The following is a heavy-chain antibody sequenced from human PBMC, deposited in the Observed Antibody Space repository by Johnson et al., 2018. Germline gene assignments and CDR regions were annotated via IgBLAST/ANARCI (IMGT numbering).Heavy chain of an antibody. J-gene: IGHJ6*02. CDR3: VKDRSRMDV. Sequence: VQLVESGGGVVQPGRSLRLSCAASGFIFSNYGIHWVRQAPGKGREWVTLISYDGSNKYYADSLKGRFTIARDNSRNTVDLQMNSLRAEATAGDYCVKDRSRMDVWGQGTTVTV. CDR2: ISYDGSNK. V-gene: IGHV3-30*18. CDR1: GFIFSNYG.